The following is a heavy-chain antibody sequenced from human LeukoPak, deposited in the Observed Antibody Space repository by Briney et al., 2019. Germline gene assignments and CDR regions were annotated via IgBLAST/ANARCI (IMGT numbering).Heavy chain of an antibody. J-gene: IGHJ5*02. CDR1: GFTFDDYA. CDR2: INWNGGST. V-gene: IGHV3-20*04. Sequence: GRSLRLSCAASGFTFDDYAMHWVRQAPGKGLEWVSGINWNGGSTGYADSVKGRFTISRDNAKNSLYLQMNSLRAEDTALYYCARVLDDFWSGPLKAWGQGTLVTVSS. D-gene: IGHD3-3*01. CDR3: ARVLDDFWSGPLKA.